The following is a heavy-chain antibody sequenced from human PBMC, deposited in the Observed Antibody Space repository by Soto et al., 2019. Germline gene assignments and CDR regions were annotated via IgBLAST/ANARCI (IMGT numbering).Heavy chain of an antibody. V-gene: IGHV4-39*01. CDR2: IYYSGST. Sequence: PSETLSLTCTVSGGSISSSSYYWGWIRQPPGKGLEWIGSIYYSGSTYYNPSLKSRVTISVYTSKNQFSLKLSSVTAADTAVYYCARTVEMATILVRDVCNWFDPWGQGTLVTFS. J-gene: IGHJ5*02. D-gene: IGHD5-12*01. CDR3: ARTVEMATILVRDVCNWFDP. CDR1: GGSISSSSYY.